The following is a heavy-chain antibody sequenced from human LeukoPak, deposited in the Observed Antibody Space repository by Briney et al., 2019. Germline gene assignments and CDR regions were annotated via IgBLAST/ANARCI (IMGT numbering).Heavy chain of an antibody. V-gene: IGHV3-30*04. D-gene: IGHD2-15*01. J-gene: IGHJ4*02. CDR3: ATSPPTLGYCSGGSCNGWRY. Sequence: GRSLRLSCAASGFIFSNYAMLWVRQAPGKGLEWVAAILYDGSSKYYADSVKGRFTISRDNSKNTLYLQMNSLRAEDTAVYYCATSPPTLGYCSGGSCNGWRYWGQGTLVTVSS. CDR1: GFIFSNYA. CDR2: ILYDGSSK.